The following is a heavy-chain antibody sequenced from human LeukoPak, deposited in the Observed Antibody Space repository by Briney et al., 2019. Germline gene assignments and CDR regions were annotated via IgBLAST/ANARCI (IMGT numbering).Heavy chain of an antibody. J-gene: IGHJ4*02. D-gene: IGHD6-25*01. Sequence: GGSLTLSCAASGFTFSSYAMSWVRQAPGKGLVWVSAISGSGSSTYYAGSVRGRFTTSRDNSKRTVYLQMNSLRVEDTAVYYCAPLAANIFDYWGQGTLVTASS. CDR2: ISGSGSST. CDR3: APLAANIFDY. CDR1: GFTFSSYA. V-gene: IGHV3-23*01.